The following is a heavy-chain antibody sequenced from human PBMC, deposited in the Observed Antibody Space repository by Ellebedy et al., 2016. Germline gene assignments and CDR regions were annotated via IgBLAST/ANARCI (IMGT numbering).Heavy chain of an antibody. CDR1: GFTFSSYA. CDR2: ISGSGGST. Sequence: GGSLRLSCAASGFTFSSYAMSWVRQAPGKGLEWVSAISGSGGSTYYADSVRGRFTISRDNSKNTLYLQMNSLRAEDTAVYYCVLDSSGWGHPFYWGQGTLVTVSS. J-gene: IGHJ4*02. CDR3: VLDSSGWGHPFY. V-gene: IGHV3-23*01. D-gene: IGHD6-19*01.